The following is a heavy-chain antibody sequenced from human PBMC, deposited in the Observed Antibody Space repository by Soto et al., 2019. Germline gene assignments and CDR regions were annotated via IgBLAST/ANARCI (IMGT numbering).Heavy chain of an antibody. CDR1: GSSLSTSGVA. J-gene: IGHJ4*02. Sequence: QITLKESGPTLVKPTQTLTLTCTFSGSSLSTSGVAVGWIRQPPGKALECLALIYWDDNKRYSPSLQSRITLTKDTSKNQVVLTMTNMDPVDTATYYCAHRYSSSYDYWGQGTLVTVSS. CDR3: AHRYSSSYDY. V-gene: IGHV2-5*02. CDR2: IYWDDNK. D-gene: IGHD6-13*01.